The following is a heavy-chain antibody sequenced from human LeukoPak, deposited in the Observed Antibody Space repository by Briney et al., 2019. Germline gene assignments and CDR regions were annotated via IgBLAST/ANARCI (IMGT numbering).Heavy chain of an antibody. D-gene: IGHD2-2*01. CDR1: GFTFSSYG. CDR2: ISYDGSNK. J-gene: IGHJ6*04. V-gene: IGHV3-30*18. CDR3: AKSRGVEYQLPRRYGMDA. Sequence: GGSLRLSCAASGFTFSSYGMHWVRQAPGKGLEWVAVISYDGSNKYYADSVKGRFTISRDNSKNTLYLQMNSLRAEDTAVYYCAKSRGVEYQLPRRYGMDAWGKGTTVTVSS.